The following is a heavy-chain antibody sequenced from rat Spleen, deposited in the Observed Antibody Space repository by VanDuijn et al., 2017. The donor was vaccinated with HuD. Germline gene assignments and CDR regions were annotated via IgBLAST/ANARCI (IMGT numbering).Heavy chain of an antibody. Sequence: EVHLVESGGGLVQPGRSLKLSCTASGFTFSDYYMAWVRQAPKKGLEWVASISPSGGNTYYRDSVKGRFTMSRDNAKSTLYLQMDSLRSEDSATYYCTRALYGGSSELGWFAHWGQGTLVTVSS. CDR1: GFTFSDYY. CDR2: ISPSGGNT. V-gene: IGHV5-25*01. D-gene: IGHD1-11*01. J-gene: IGHJ3*01. CDR3: TRALYGGSSELGWFAH.